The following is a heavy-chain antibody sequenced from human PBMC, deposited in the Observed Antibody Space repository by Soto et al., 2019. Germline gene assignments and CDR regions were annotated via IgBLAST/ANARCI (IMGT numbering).Heavy chain of an antibody. CDR1: GFTFDDYA. CDR2: ISWNSGSI. V-gene: IGHV3-9*01. Sequence: EVQLVESGGGLVQPGRSLRLSCAASGFTFDDYAMHWVRQAPGKGLEWVSGISWNSGSIGYADSVKGRFTISRDNAKNSLYLQMNSLRAEDTALYYCANSRSIGSNLAGYWGQGTLVTVSS. D-gene: IGHD4-4*01. CDR3: ANSRSIGSNLAGY. J-gene: IGHJ4*02.